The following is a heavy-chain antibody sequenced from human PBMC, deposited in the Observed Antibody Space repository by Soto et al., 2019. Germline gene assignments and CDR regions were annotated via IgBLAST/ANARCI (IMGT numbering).Heavy chain of an antibody. J-gene: IGHJ4*02. CDR1: GYTFSNLG. D-gene: IGHD4-17*01. Sequence: QVNLVQSGAEVKKPGDSVKVSCKTSGYTFSNLGISWVRQTPGQGFEWLGWISGYNGNSKYAQKFQDRVTMTTDTSTSTGYLELRRLNSDGSAVYYCARDYGDARDHRGPGTLVTVSS. V-gene: IGHV1-18*01. CDR3: ARDYGDARDH. CDR2: ISGYNGNS.